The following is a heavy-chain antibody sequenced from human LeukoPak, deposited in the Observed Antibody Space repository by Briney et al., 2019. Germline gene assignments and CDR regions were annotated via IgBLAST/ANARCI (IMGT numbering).Heavy chain of an antibody. D-gene: IGHD2-15*01. CDR2: IYTSGST. Sequence: SETLSLTCTVSGGSISSGSYYWSWIRQPAGKGLEWIGRIYTSGSTNYNPSLKSRVTISVDMSKNQFSLKLSSVTAADTAVYYCARVRGSLNWFDPWGQGTLVTVSS. CDR1: GGSISSGSYY. CDR3: ARVRGSLNWFDP. V-gene: IGHV4-61*02. J-gene: IGHJ5*02.